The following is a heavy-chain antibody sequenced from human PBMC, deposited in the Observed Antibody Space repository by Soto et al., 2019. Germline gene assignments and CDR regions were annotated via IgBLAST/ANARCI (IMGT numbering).Heavy chain of an antibody. CDR2: INNSGGDT. CDR1: GFTLSSYA. CDR3: AKDSDYRDRIFRYSDL. J-gene: IGHJ2*01. Sequence: EVQLLESGGGLVQPGGSLRLSCTASGFTLSSYAMSWVRQAPGKGLEGVSVINNSGGDTYYADSVKGRFAISRDSSKNTLYLQMNSLRAEDTAVYYCAKDSDYRDRIFRYSDLWGRGTLVTVSS. D-gene: IGHD2-15*01. V-gene: IGHV3-23*01.